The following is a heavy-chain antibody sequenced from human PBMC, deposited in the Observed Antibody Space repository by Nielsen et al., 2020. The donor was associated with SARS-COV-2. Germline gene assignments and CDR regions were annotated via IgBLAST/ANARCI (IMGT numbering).Heavy chain of an antibody. CDR1: GFTFSSYW. Sequence: GESLKISCAASGFTFSSYWMHWVRQAPGKGLVWVSRINSDGSSTSYADSVKGRFTISRDNAKNTLYLQMNSLRAEDTAVYYCARGLNSGSYDWFDPWGQGTLVTVSS. D-gene: IGHD1-26*01. V-gene: IGHV3-74*01. CDR2: INSDGSST. J-gene: IGHJ5*02. CDR3: ARGLNSGSYDWFDP.